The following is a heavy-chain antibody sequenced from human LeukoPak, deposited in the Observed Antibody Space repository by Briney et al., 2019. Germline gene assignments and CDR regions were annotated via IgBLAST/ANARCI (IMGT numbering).Heavy chain of an antibody. CDR3: AKDNARSYYYDSSGYGYDY. J-gene: IGHJ4*02. Sequence: PGRSLRLSCAASGFTFDDYAMHWVRQAPGKGLEWVSGISWNSGSIGYADSVKGRFTISRDNAKNSLYLQMNSLRAEDTALYYCAKDNARSYYYDSSGYGYDYWGQGTLVTVSS. CDR1: GFTFDDYA. V-gene: IGHV3-9*01. D-gene: IGHD3-22*01. CDR2: ISWNSGSI.